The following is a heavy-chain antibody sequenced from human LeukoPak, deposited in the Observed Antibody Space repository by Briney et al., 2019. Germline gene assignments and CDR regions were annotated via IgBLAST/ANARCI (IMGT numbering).Heavy chain of an antibody. V-gene: IGHV1-2*02. CDR3: ARGTLIAVAYYSYGMDV. Sequence: ASVKVSCKASGYTFTGYYMHWVRQAPGQGLERMGWINPNSGGTNYAQKFQGRVTMTRDTSISTAYMELSRLRSDDTAVYYCARGTLIAVAYYSYGMDVWGQGTTVTVSS. D-gene: IGHD6-19*01. CDR1: GYTFTGYY. J-gene: IGHJ6*02. CDR2: INPNSGGT.